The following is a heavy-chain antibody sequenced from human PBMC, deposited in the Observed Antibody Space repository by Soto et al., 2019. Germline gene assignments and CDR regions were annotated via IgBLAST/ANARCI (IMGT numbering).Heavy chain of an antibody. D-gene: IGHD3-16*01. J-gene: IGHJ6*03. CDR2: INHSGST. CDR3: ARGPYYDLIWNYYYMDV. Sequence: PSETLSLTWAVYGGSFSGFYWSLLRQPPGKGLEWIGEINHSGSTNYNPSLKSRVTISVDTSKNHFSLRLTSVTAADTAVYYCARGPYYDLIWNYYYMDVWGKGTTVTVSS. CDR1: GGSFSGFY. V-gene: IGHV4-34*01.